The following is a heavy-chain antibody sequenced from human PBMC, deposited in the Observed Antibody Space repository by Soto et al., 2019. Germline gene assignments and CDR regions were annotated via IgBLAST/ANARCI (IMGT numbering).Heavy chain of an antibody. Sequence: ASVKVSCKVSGYTLTELSMHWVRQAPGKGLEWMGGFDPEDGETIYAQKFRGRVTMTEDTSTDTAYMELSSLRSEDTAVYYCAASIVVVPAAIRAPFDPWGQGTLVTVSS. J-gene: IGHJ5*02. CDR2: FDPEDGET. V-gene: IGHV1-24*01. CDR3: AASIVVVPAAIRAPFDP. CDR1: GYTLTELS. D-gene: IGHD2-2*01.